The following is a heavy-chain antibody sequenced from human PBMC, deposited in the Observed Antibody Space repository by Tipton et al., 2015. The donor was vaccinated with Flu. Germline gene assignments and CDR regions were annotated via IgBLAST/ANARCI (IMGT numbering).Heavy chain of an antibody. CDR3: ARSSGGYDVFVI. Sequence: TLSLTCTVSFGSISTYYWSWIRQAPGKGLEYIGYIDYSERSKYNPSLESRVTISVDTSKKQFSLNVNSVTAADTALYYCARSSGGYDVFVIWGQGSVVTVSS. J-gene: IGHJ3*02. V-gene: IGHV4-59*12. D-gene: IGHD6-19*01. CDR1: FGSISTYY. CDR2: IDYSERS.